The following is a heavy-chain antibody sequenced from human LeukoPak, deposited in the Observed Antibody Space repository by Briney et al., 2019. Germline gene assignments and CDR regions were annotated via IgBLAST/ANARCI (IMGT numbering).Heavy chain of an antibody. J-gene: IGHJ4*02. Sequence: ASVKVSCKASGYTFTSYGISWVRQAPGQGLEWMGWINPNGGGTNYAQKFQGRVTMTRDTSISTAYMELSRLRSDDTAVYYCARDIIGEGVDYWGQGTLVTVSS. D-gene: IGHD2/OR15-2a*01. CDR2: INPNGGGT. CDR1: GYTFTSYG. CDR3: ARDIIGEGVDY. V-gene: IGHV1-2*02.